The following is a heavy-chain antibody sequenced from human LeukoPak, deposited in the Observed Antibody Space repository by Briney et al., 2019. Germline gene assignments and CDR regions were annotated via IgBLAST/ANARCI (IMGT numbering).Heavy chain of an antibody. J-gene: IGHJ6*03. CDR1: GYTFTGYY. Sequence: ASVKVSCKASGYTFTGYYMHWVRQAPGQGLEWMGWINPNSGGTNYAQKFQGRVTMTRDTSISTAYMELSSLRSDDTAVYYCARLTMVRGVNHYYYYMDVWGKGTTVTVSS. CDR2: INPNSGGT. V-gene: IGHV1-2*02. D-gene: IGHD3-10*01. CDR3: ARLTMVRGVNHYYYYMDV.